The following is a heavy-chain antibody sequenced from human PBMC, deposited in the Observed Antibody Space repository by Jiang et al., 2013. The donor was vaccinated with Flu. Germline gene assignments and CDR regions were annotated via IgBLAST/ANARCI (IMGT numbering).Heavy chain of an antibody. V-gene: IGHV6-1*01. CDR3: ARLGGSSRP. J-gene: IGHJ5*02. D-gene: IGHD6-13*01. CDR1: GDSVSSNSVP. CDR2: TYYRSKWYN. Sequence: QTLSLTCAISGDSVSSNSVPWNWIRQSPSRGLEWLGRTYYRSKWYNDYAVSVKSRITINPDTSKNQFSLQLNSVTPEDTAVYYCARLGGSSRPWGQGTLVTVSS.